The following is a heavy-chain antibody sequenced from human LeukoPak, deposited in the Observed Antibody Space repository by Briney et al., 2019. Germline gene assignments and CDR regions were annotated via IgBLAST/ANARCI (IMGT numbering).Heavy chain of an antibody. D-gene: IGHD5-18*01. CDR2: ISSSSSYT. V-gene: IGHV3-11*06. CDR3: ARKAIRGYVDY. Sequence: GGSLRLSCAASGFTFSDYYMSWIRQAPGKGLEGVSYISSSSSYTNYADSVKGRFTISRDNAKNSLYLQMNSLRAEDTAVYYCARKAIRGYVDYWGQGTLVTVSS. J-gene: IGHJ4*02. CDR1: GFTFSDYY.